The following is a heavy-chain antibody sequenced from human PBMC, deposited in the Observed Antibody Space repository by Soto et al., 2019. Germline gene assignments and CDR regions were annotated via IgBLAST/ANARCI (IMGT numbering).Heavy chain of an antibody. CDR2: ISSSGSTT. CDR3: ARDRRDCRGGSCYHKSFDI. CDR1: GFTVSGYY. Sequence: QVHLVESGGGLVKPGGSLRLSCAASGFTVSGYYMSWIRQAPGKGLDWVSYISSSGSTTYYADSVKGRFTISRDTAKNSLFLQMNSLRAEDTAVYYCARDRRDCRGGSCYHKSFDIWGQGTVVTVSS. V-gene: IGHV3-11*01. D-gene: IGHD2-15*01. J-gene: IGHJ3*02.